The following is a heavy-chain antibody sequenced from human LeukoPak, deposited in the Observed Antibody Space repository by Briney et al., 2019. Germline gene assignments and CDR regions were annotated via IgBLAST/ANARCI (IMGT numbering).Heavy chain of an antibody. CDR2: IDHGGSA. CDR1: GGSFSAYY. V-gene: IGHV4-34*01. J-gene: IGHJ4*02. Sequence: SETLSLTCAVYGGSFSAYYWSWIRQPPGKGLEWIGDIDHGGSAKYNPSLKSRVTISIDTSNNLFSLDLTSVTAADTAVYYCASNTGTVFDYWGQGALVTVSS. CDR3: ASNTGTVFDY. D-gene: IGHD7-27*01.